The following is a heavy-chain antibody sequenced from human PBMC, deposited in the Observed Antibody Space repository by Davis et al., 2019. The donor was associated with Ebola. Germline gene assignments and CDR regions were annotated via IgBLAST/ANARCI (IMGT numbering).Heavy chain of an antibody. J-gene: IGHJ6*02. D-gene: IGHD5-18*01. Sequence: GGSLRLSCAASGFTFSSSWMSWVRQAPGKGLQWVANIKEDGSARYYDDSLKGRFTISRDNGKNSLYLQMNSLRAEDTAVYYCAKYTAMVTYYYGMDVWGQGTTVTVSS. CDR3: AKYTAMVTYYYGMDV. CDR1: GFTFSSSW. V-gene: IGHV3-7*03. CDR2: IKEDGSAR.